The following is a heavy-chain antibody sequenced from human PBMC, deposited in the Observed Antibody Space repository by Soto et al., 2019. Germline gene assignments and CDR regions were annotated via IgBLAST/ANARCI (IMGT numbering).Heavy chain of an antibody. CDR2: IIPIFGTA. CDR3: AKGRKPDHGDALCSFDY. V-gene: IGHV1-69*01. D-gene: IGHD4-17*01. CDR1: GGTVSSYA. Sequence: QVQLVQSGAEVKKPGSSVKVSCKASGGTVSSYAIRWMRQAPGQGLEWMGGIIPIFGTANYAQKFQGRVTITADESTSTAYMELNNLRTEDTAVYFCAKGRKPDHGDALCSFDYWGQGTLVTVSS. J-gene: IGHJ4*02.